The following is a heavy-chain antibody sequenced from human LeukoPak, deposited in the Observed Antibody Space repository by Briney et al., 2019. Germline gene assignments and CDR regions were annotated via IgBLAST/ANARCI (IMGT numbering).Heavy chain of an antibody. J-gene: IGHJ3*02. CDR1: GYTLTELS. V-gene: IGHV1-24*01. CDR2: FDPEDGET. D-gene: IGHD3-10*01. Sequence: ASVKVSCKVSGYTLTELSMHWVRQAPGKGLEWMGGFDPEDGETIYAQKFQGRVTMTEDTSTDTAYMELSSLRSEDTAVYYCATIDYGSGSYDAFDIWGQGTMVTVPS. CDR3: ATIDYGSGSYDAFDI.